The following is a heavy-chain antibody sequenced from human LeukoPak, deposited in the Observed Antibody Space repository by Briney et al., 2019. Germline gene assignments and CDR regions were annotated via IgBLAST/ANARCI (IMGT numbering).Heavy chain of an antibody. V-gene: IGHV3-66*01. Sequence: PGGSLRLSCAVSGFTVSSNYMSWVRQAPGKGLEWVSVIYIGGSTHYADSVKGRFTISRDNSKNTLYLQMNSLRAEDTAVYYCARDSISYGDYVTFDYWGQGILVIVSS. J-gene: IGHJ4*02. D-gene: IGHD4-17*01. CDR1: GFTVSSNY. CDR3: ARDSISYGDYVTFDY. CDR2: IYIGGST.